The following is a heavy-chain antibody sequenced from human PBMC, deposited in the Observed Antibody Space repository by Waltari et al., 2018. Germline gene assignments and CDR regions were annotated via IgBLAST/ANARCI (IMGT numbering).Heavy chain of an antibody. CDR3: LRGGGY. Sequence: EVQLVESGGGLVQPGGSLRLSCAASGFTFNSYWMNVVRQVPGKGMEWVAKIKKNGREKNYMDSVKGRFTISRDNAKNSLYLQMNNLRAEDAALYYCLRGGGYWGQGTLVTVSS. CDR1: GFTFNSYW. D-gene: IGHD3-10*01. J-gene: IGHJ4*02. CDR2: IKKNGREK. V-gene: IGHV3-7*03.